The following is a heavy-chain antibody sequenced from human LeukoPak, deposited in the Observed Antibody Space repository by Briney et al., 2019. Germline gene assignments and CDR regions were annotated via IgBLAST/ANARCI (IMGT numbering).Heavy chain of an antibody. CDR1: GGSFSGYY. J-gene: IGHJ4*02. Sequence: SETLSLTCAVYGGSFSGYYWSWIRQPPGKGLEWIGEINHSGSTNYNPSLKSRVTISVDTSKNQFSLKLSSVTAADTAVYYCARKYCSGGDCYSNYWGQGTLVTVSS. CDR2: INHSGST. V-gene: IGHV4-34*01. D-gene: IGHD2-15*01. CDR3: ARKYCSGGDCYSNY.